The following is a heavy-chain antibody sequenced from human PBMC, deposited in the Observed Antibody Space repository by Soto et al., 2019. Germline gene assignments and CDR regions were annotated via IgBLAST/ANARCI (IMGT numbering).Heavy chain of an antibody. V-gene: IGHV3-23*01. J-gene: IGHJ4*02. CDR3: AKDLDRYYYGSGSYHYYFDY. CDR2: ISGSGGST. CDR1: GFTFSSYA. D-gene: IGHD3-10*01. Sequence: EVQLLESGGGLVQPGGSLRLSCAASGFTFSSYAMSWVRQAPGEGLEWVSAISGSGGSTYYADSVKGRFTISRDNSKNTLYLQMNSLRAEDTAVYYCAKDLDRYYYGSGSYHYYFDYWGQGTLVTVSS.